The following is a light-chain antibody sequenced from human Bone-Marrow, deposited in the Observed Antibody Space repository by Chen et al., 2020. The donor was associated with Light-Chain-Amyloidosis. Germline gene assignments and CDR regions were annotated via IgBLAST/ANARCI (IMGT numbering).Light chain of an antibody. CDR1: SSDVGGDNH. J-gene: IGLJ1*01. CDR3: SSYTITNTLV. Sequence: QSALTQPASVSVSPGQSITISCTGTSSDVGGDNHFSWYQQHPAKAPKLMIYEVTNRPSWVPDRFSGSKSDNTASLTISGLQTEDEADYFCSSYTITNTLVFGSGTRVTVL. V-gene: IGLV2-14*01. CDR2: EVT.